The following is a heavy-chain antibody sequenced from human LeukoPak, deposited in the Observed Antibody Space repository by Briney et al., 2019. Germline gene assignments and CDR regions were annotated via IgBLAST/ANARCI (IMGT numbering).Heavy chain of an antibody. CDR2: INHSGST. CDR1: GGSFSGYY. CDR3: ARDLGYCSGGSCLDY. Sequence: SETLSLTCAVYGGSFSGYYWSWIRQPPGKGLEWIGEINHSGSTNYNPSLKSRVTISVDTSKNQLSLKLSSVTAADTAMYYCARDLGYCSGGSCLDYWGQGTLVTVSS. V-gene: IGHV4-34*01. D-gene: IGHD2-15*01. J-gene: IGHJ4*02.